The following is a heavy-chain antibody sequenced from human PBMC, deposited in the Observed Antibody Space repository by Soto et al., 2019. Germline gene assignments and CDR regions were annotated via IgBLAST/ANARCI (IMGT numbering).Heavy chain of an antibody. CDR3: ARVNRWGIAARIYYYYGMDV. CDR2: INHSGST. D-gene: IGHD6-6*01. CDR1: GGFFIGYY. J-gene: IGHJ6*02. V-gene: IGHV4-34*01. Sequence: SETLSLTCAVYGGFFIGYYWSWIRQPPWKGLEWIGEINHSGSTNYNPSLKSRVTISVDTSKNQFSLKLSSVTAADTAVYYCARVNRWGIAARIYYYYGMDVWGQGTTVTVSS.